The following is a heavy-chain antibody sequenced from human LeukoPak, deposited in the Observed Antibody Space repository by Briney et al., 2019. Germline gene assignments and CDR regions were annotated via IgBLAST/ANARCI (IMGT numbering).Heavy chain of an antibody. CDR1: GFTFSSYA. CDR2: ISGSGGST. Sequence: GGSLRLSCAASGFTFSSYAMSWVRQAPGKGLEWVSAISGSGGSTYYADSVKGRFTISRDNSKNTLYLQMNSLRAEDTAVYYCTTNGYSYGSFDYWGQGTLVTVSS. V-gene: IGHV3-23*01. CDR3: TTNGYSYGSFDY. J-gene: IGHJ4*02. D-gene: IGHD5-18*01.